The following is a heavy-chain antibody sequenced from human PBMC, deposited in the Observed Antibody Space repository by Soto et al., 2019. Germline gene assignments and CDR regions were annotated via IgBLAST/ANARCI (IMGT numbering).Heavy chain of an antibody. D-gene: IGHD2-8*01. CDR1: GFTFSDHY. V-gene: IGHV3-72*01. CDR3: ARGYCSNGVCYRYIDL. J-gene: IGHJ2*01. Sequence: GGSLRLSCAASGFTFSDHYMDCVRQAPGKGLEWVGRTRNKANSYTTEYAAPVKGRFTISRDDSKNSLYLQMNSLKTEDTAVYYCARGYCSNGVCYRYIDLWGRGTLVTVSS. CDR2: TRNKANSYTT.